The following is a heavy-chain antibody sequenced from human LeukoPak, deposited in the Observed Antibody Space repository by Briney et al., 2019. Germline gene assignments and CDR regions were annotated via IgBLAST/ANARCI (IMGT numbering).Heavy chain of an antibody. D-gene: IGHD3-9*01. CDR1: GDTLTELS. Sequence: ASVKVSCKVSGDTLTELSTHWVRQAPGKGLEWMGGFDPEHGEMIYAQKLQGRVTMTEDRSTDTAYLELSSLRSENTAVYYCATGGPWDLLKYWGQGTLVTVSS. V-gene: IGHV1-24*01. CDR2: FDPEHGEM. J-gene: IGHJ4*02. CDR3: ATGGPWDLLKY.